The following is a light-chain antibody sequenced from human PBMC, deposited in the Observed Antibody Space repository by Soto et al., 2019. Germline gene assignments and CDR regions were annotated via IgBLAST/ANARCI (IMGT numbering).Light chain of an antibody. CDR3: QQCGSSPET. CDR1: QSISSSF. CDR2: GAS. V-gene: IGKV3-20*01. J-gene: IGKJ1*01. Sequence: DIVLTQSPGTLSLSPGQRATLSCRASQSISSSFLAWYQQEPGQAPRLLIYGASSRATGIPDRFSGSGSGTDFTLTISRLEPEDFAVYYCQQCGSSPETFGQGTKVDIK.